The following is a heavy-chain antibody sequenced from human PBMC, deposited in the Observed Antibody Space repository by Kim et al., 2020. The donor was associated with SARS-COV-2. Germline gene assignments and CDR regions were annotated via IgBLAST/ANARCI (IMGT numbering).Heavy chain of an antibody. D-gene: IGHD2-15*01. J-gene: IGHJ6*02. CDR2: IYSGGST. CDR3: ARDWATPGEWWYGMDV. CDR1: GFTVSSNY. Sequence: GGSLRLSCAASGFTVSSNYMSWVRQAPGKGLEWVSVIYSGGSTYYADSVKGRFTISRDNSKNTLYLQMNSLRAEDTAVYYCARDWATPGEWWYGMDVWGQGTTVTVSS. V-gene: IGHV3-66*02.